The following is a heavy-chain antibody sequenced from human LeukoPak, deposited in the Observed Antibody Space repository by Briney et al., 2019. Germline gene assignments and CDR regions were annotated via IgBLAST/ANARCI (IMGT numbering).Heavy chain of an antibody. CDR2: IYTSGST. D-gene: IGHD2-21*01. V-gene: IGHV4-4*07. J-gene: IGHJ1*01. CDR3: YGDGIAVDFQH. CDR1: GGSISSYC. Sequence: SETLSLTCTVPGGSISSYCWSWIRQPAGKGLEWIGRIYTSGSTNYNPSLKSRVTMSVDTSKNQFSLKLSSVTAADTAVYYCYGDGIAVDFQHWGQGTLVTVSS.